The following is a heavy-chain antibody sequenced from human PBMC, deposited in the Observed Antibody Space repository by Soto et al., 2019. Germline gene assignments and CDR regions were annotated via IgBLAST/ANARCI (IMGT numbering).Heavy chain of an antibody. CDR2: IVPLFGKA. J-gene: IGHJ4*02. V-gene: IGHV1-69*13. Sequence: SVEVSCRAAGGTFNKNAIDWVRQVPGQGLQWMGGIVPLFGKANYAQKFQGRVTITADEATNTAYMELRSLRSEDTAVYYCARQFDYETSGYYYAYWGQGTL. CDR1: GGTFNKNA. D-gene: IGHD3-22*01. CDR3: ARQFDYETSGYYYAY.